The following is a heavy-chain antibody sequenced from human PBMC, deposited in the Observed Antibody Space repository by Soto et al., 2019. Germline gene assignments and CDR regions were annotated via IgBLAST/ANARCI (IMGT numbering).Heavy chain of an antibody. D-gene: IGHD2-2*02. V-gene: IGHV3-21*01. CDR3: EREYTAWPLAYGLDV. Sequence: PGGSLRLSCVGSGFTFSTYSINWVRQAPGKGLEWVSSISSRSDIYYADSVKGRFTISRDNAKNSVSLQMNSLRAEDTAVYYCEREYTAWPLAYGLDVWGQGTTVIVSS. J-gene: IGHJ6*02. CDR1: GFTFSTYS. CDR2: ISSRSDI.